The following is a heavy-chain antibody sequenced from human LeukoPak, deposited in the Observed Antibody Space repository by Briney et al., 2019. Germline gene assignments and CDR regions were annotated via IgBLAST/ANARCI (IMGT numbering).Heavy chain of an antibody. V-gene: IGHV1-46*01. CDR3: AREIVVVMPSHAFDT. J-gene: IGHJ3*02. Sequence: ASVKVSCKASGYTFTSYYMHWVRQAPGQGLEWIGIINPSGGSTSYAQKFQGRVTMTRDTSTSTVYMELSSLRSEDTAVYYCAREIVVVMPSHAFDTWGQGTMVTVSS. CDR1: GYTFTSYY. D-gene: IGHD3-22*01. CDR2: INPSGGST.